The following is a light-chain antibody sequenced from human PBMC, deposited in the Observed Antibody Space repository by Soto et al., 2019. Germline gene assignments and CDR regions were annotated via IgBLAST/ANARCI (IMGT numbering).Light chain of an antibody. CDR3: LSYTTSTTYV. J-gene: IGLJ1*01. Sequence: QSALAQPSSVSVAPAQSITISCTRTSSDVGAYNHVSWLQHHPGKAPKLMIYDVSNRPSGVSNRFSGSKSGNTASLTISGLQAEDEADYYCLSYTTSTTYVFGTGTKVTVL. V-gene: IGLV2-14*03. CDR2: DVS. CDR1: SSDVGAYNH.